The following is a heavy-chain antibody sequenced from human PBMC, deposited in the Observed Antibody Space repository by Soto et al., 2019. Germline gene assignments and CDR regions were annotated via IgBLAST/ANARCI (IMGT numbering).Heavy chain of an antibody. Sequence: ASVKVSCKVSGYTLTELSVHCVRQAPGKGLEWMGGFDPEDGETIYAQKFQGRVTMTEDTSTDTAYMELSSLRSEDKAVYYWATNYRAFDIWGQGTMVTVSS. CDR2: FDPEDGET. CDR1: GYTLTELS. J-gene: IGHJ3*02. V-gene: IGHV1-24*01. D-gene: IGHD1-7*01. CDR3: ATNYRAFDI.